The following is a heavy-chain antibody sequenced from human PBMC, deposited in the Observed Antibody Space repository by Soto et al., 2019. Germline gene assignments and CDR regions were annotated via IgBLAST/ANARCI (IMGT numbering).Heavy chain of an antibody. CDR1: GGSISRGGYY. Sequence: QVQLQESGPGLVKPSQTLSLTCTVSGGSISRGGYYWSWIRQHPGKGLEWIGYIYYCGGTYYNPSRKIRVTISVDTSENQFALRLSSVAAADTAVYYCARKDSGYADYMDVGSEGTSVTVSS. J-gene: IGHJ6*03. V-gene: IGHV4-31*03. D-gene: IGHD5-12*01. CDR2: IYYCGGT. CDR3: ARKDSGYADYMDV.